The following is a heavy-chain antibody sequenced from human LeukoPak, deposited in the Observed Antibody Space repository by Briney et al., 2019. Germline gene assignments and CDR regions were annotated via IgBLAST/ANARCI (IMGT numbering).Heavy chain of an antibody. CDR1: GFTVSSNY. D-gene: IGHD1-26*01. Sequence: QSGGSLRLSCAASGFTVSSNYMSWVRQAPGKGLVWVSRINTDGSSTSYADSVKGRLTISRDNAKNTLYLQMNSLRAEDTAVYYCAPGGRVGGISPFDYWGQGTLVTVSS. CDR2: INTDGSST. J-gene: IGHJ4*02. CDR3: APGGRVGGISPFDY. V-gene: IGHV3-74*01.